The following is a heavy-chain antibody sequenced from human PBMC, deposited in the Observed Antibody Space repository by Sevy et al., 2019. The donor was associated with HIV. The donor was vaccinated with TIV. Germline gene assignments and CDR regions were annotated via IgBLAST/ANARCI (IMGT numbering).Heavy chain of an antibody. D-gene: IGHD2-15*01. CDR3: AREGTDGGIFDY. CDR2: IYYSGST. V-gene: IGHV4-30-4*01. CDR1: GGSISSGDYY. Sequence: SETLSLTCTVSGGSISSGDYYWSWIRQPPGKGLEWIGYIYYSGSTYYNPSLKSRVTISVDTSKNQFSLKLGSVAAADTAVYYCAREGTDGGIFDYWGQGTLVTVSS. J-gene: IGHJ4*02.